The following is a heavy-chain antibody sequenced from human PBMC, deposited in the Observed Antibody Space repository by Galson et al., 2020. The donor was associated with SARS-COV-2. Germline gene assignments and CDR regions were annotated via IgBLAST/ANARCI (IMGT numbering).Heavy chain of an antibody. CDR1: GFTVSNNY. CDR2: IYNGGST. V-gene: IGHV3-53*04. J-gene: IGHJ3*01. D-gene: IGHD4-17*01. CDR3: ARDASTSVPDGYAFDV. Sequence: GGSLRLSCVVSGFTVSNNYMSWVRQAPGKGLEWVSVIYNGGSTHYADSVKGRFTISRHNSKNTLYLQMNSLRIEDTAVYYCARDASTSVPDGYAFDVWGQGTMVTVSS.